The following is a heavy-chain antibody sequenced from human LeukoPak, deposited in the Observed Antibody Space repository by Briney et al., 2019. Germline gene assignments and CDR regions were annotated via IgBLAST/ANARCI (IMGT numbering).Heavy chain of an antibody. J-gene: IGHJ4*02. CDR2: ISSGSRTI. Sequence: GGSLRLXCAASGFTYGSYSMNWVRQAPGKGLESISYISSGSRTIYYADSVEGRLTVSRDNAKNSLYLQMRSLRAEDTAVYYCARESITGHRDFDYWGQGTLVTVSS. CDR3: ARESITGHRDFDY. D-gene: IGHD1-20*01. V-gene: IGHV3-48*01. CDR1: GFTYGSYS.